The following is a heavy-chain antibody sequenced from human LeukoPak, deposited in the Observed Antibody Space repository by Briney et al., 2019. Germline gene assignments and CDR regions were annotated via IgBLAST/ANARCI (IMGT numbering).Heavy chain of an antibody. D-gene: IGHD3-10*01. V-gene: IGHV4-34*01. J-gene: IGHJ6*03. CDR3: ARGRGRYYYYYYMDV. CDR2: INHSGST. Sequence: SETLSLTCAVYGGSFSGYYWSWIRQPPGQGLEWIGEINHSGSTNYNPSLKSRVTISVDTSKNQFSLKLSSVTAADTAVYYCARGRGRYYYYYYMDVWGKGTTVTVSS. CDR1: GGSFSGYY.